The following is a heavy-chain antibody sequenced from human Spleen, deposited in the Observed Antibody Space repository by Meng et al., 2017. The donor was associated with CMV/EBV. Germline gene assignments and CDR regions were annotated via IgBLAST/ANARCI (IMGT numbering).Heavy chain of an antibody. V-gene: IGHV3-33*06. Sequence: GESLKISCAASGFTFTNYWMSWVRQAPGKGLEWVAVIWYDGSNKYYADSVKGRFTISRDNSKNTLYLQMNSLRAEDTAVYYCAKDGPYQLLATYYYYGMDVWGQGTTVTVSS. D-gene: IGHD2-2*01. CDR1: GFTFTNYW. J-gene: IGHJ6*02. CDR2: IWYDGSNK. CDR3: AKDGPYQLLATYYYYGMDV.